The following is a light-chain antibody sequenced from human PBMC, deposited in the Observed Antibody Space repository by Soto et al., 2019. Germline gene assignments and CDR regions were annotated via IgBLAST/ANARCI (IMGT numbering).Light chain of an antibody. CDR3: QHYGSPRT. J-gene: IGKJ1*01. CDR1: QSVSISY. V-gene: IGKV3-20*01. Sequence: EVVLTQSPGTLSLSVGERATLSCRASQSVSISYLAWYQQKPGQAPRLLISGTSRRATGIPDRFIGSGSGTDFTLTISRLEPEDFAVYYCQHYGSPRTFGQGTKVDIK. CDR2: GTS.